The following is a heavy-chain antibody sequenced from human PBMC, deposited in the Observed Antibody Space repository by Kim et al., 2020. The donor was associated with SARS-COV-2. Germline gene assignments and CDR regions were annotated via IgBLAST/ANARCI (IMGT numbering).Heavy chain of an antibody. D-gene: IGHD6-13*01. CDR2: ISSSSSTI. CDR1: GFTFSSYS. Sequence: GGSLRLSCAASGFTFSSYSMNWVRQAPGKGLEWVSYISSSSSTIYYADSVKGRFTISRDNAKNSLYLQMNSLRDEDTAVYYCARDLTGIAAAGKVKTIGYWGQGTLVTVSS. J-gene: IGHJ4*02. V-gene: IGHV3-48*02. CDR3: ARDLTGIAAAGKVKTIGY.